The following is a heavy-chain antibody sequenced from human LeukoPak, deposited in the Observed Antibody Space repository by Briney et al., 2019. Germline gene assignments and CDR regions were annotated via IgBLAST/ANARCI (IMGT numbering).Heavy chain of an antibody. Sequence: ASVKVSRKASGYTFTGYYMHWVRQAPGQGLEWMGRINPNSGGTNYAQKFQGRVTMTRDTSISTAYMELSRLRSDDTAVYYCAREELRGRWLQSGYYYGMDVWGQGTTVTVSS. V-gene: IGHV1-2*06. CDR2: INPNSGGT. J-gene: IGHJ6*02. CDR1: GYTFTGYY. D-gene: IGHD5-24*01. CDR3: AREELRGRWLQSGYYYGMDV.